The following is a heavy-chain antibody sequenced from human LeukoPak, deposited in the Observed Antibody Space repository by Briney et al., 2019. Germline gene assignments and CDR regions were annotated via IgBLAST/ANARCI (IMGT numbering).Heavy chain of an antibody. CDR2: ISHSGST. CDR1: GGSFRGYY. V-gene: IGHV4-34*01. J-gene: IGHJ4*02. CDR3: ARGGIATPGVGGYFDY. Sequence: NSSETLPLTCAVYGGSFRGYYWSWIRQPPGKGLEWIGEISHSGSTNHNPSLKSRVTISEDTSKSQFSLKLSAVTAADTALYYCARGGIATPGVGGYFDYWGQGIFVTVSS. D-gene: IGHD6-13*01.